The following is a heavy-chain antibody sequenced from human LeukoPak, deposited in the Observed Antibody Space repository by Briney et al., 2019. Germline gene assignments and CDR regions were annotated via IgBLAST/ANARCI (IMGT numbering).Heavy chain of an antibody. Sequence: SETLSLTCNVSGYSISSGYYWAWIRQAPGKGLEWIGSIYHSGYTHYNPSLKGRVTISVDTSKNDFSLKLSSVAATDTAIYYCARDMNPTHYFDYWGQGTLVTVSS. CDR2: IYHSGYT. V-gene: IGHV4-38-2*02. J-gene: IGHJ4*02. CDR3: ARDMNPTHYFDY. D-gene: IGHD3-16*01. CDR1: GYSISSGYY.